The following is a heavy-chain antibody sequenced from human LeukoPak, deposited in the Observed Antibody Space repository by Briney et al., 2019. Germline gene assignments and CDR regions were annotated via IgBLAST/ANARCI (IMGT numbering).Heavy chain of an antibody. CDR3: ARVQVSDDNWGFFDY. V-gene: IGHV3-21*01. J-gene: IGHJ4*02. CDR1: GFIFSTYN. CDR2: ISSSSTYI. Sequence: TGGSLRLSCAASGFIFSTYNMNWVRQAPGKGLEWVSSISSSSTYIYYADSVKGRFTISRDNDEKSLYLQMNSLRAEDTAVYYCARVQVSDDNWGFFDYWGQGTLVTVSS. D-gene: IGHD1-1*01.